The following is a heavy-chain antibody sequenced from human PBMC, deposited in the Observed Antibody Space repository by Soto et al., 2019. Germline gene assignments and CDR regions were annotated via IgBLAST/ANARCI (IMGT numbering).Heavy chain of an antibody. CDR2: IYYSAST. D-gene: IGHD2-2*01. Sequence: PSETLSLTCTVSGCSISSYYWSWIRQPPGKGLEWIGYIYYSASTNYSPSLKSRVTISVDTSKNQFSLNLSSVTAADTAVYYCARPYCSSTSCYSPSRQNWFDPWGQGTLVTVSS. V-gene: IGHV4-59*08. J-gene: IGHJ5*02. CDR3: ARPYCSSTSCYSPSRQNWFDP. CDR1: GCSISSYY.